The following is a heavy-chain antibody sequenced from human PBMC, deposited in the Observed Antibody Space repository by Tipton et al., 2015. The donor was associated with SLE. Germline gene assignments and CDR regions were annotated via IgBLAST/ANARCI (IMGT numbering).Heavy chain of an antibody. J-gene: IGHJ4*02. CDR1: GFTFSSYA. D-gene: IGHD1-26*01. Sequence: SLRLSCAASGFTFSSYAMHWVRQAPGKGLVWVSRINSDVSSTNYADSVKGRFTISRDNAKNTLYLQMNSLRAEDTAVYYCAKETPWVGVFDYWGQGTLVTVSS. CDR2: INSDVSST. V-gene: IGHV3-74*01. CDR3: AKETPWVGVFDY.